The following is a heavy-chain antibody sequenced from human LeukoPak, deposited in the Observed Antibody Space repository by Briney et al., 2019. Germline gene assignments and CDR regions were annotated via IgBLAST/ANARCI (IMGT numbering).Heavy chain of an antibody. CDR1: GYTFTDYW. D-gene: IGHD1-26*01. CDR2: IYPGDSDT. V-gene: IGHV5-51*01. CDR3: ARLADTTS. Sequence: GESLKISCKGSGYTFTDYWIAWVRQMPGQGLEWMGIIYPGDSDTRYSPSFQGQVAISADKSTTTAYLQWSSLKASDTAMYFCARLADTTSWGQGTLVTVSS. J-gene: IGHJ5*02.